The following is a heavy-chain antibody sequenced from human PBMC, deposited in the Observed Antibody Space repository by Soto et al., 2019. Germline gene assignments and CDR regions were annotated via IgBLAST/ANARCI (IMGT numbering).Heavy chain of an antibody. CDR3: ARDRLRGYDSSGFYS. D-gene: IGHD3-22*01. Sequence: GGSLRLSCAASGCTFSDYYMSWIRQAPGKGLEWVSYISSSSSYTNYADSVKGRFTISRDNAKNSLYLQMNSLRAEDTAIYYCARDRLRGYDSSGFYSWGQGTMVTVSS. CDR1: GCTFSDYY. V-gene: IGHV3-11*05. CDR2: ISSSSSYT. J-gene: IGHJ4*02.